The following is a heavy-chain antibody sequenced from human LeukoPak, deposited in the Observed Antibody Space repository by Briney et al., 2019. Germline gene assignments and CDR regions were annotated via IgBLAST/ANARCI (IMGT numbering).Heavy chain of an antibody. J-gene: IGHJ4*02. CDR1: GFTFSSYA. D-gene: IGHD3-22*01. V-gene: IGHV3-74*01. Sequence: GGSLRLSCAASGFTFSSYAMSWVRQAPGKGLVWVSRINGDGSITTYADSVKGRFTISRDNAKNMLYLQLDSLTAEDTAVYYCSRGLVGYYHDSSTYPDSWGQGTLVTVSS. CDR3: SRGLVGYYHDSSTYPDS. CDR2: INGDGSIT.